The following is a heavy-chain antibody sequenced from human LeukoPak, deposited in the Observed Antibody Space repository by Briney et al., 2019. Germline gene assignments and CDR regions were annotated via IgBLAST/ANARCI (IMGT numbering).Heavy chain of an antibody. CDR1: GYTFTGYY. Sequence: GASLKVSCKASGYTFTGYYMNCVRQAPGQGLEWMGWINPNSGGTNYAQKFQGRVTMTRDTSISTAYMELSRLRSDETAVYYCARDTGITIFGVVTREYNWFAPWGQGTLVTVS. J-gene: IGHJ5*02. CDR2: INPNSGGT. CDR3: ARDTGITIFGVVTREYNWFAP. V-gene: IGHV1-2*02. D-gene: IGHD3-3*01.